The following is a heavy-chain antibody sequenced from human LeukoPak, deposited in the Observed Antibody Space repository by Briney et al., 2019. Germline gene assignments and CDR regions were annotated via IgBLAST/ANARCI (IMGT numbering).Heavy chain of an antibody. J-gene: IGHJ4*02. CDR2: ISYDGSNK. Sequence: PGGSLRLSCAASGFTFSSYAMHWVRQAPGKGLEWVAVISYDGSNKYYADSVKGRFTISRDNSKNTLYLQMNSLRAEDTAVYYCAKDSLPPAAGTSDYWGQGTLVTVSS. V-gene: IGHV3-30-3*01. D-gene: IGHD6-13*01. CDR3: AKDSLPPAAGTSDY. CDR1: GFTFSSYA.